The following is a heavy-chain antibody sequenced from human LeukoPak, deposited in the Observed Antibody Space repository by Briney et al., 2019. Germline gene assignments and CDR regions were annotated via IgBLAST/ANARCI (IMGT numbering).Heavy chain of an antibody. CDR1: GYTFTSYG. CDR2: INPNSGGT. CDR3: ARTPRTYYYDSSGYSHFDY. J-gene: IGHJ4*02. Sequence: ASVKVSCKPSGYTFTSYGISWVRQAPGQGLEWMGWINPNSGGTNYAQKFQGRVTMTRDTSISTAYMELSRLRSDDTAVYYCARTPRTYYYDSSGYSHFDYWGQGTLVTVSS. V-gene: IGHV1-2*02. D-gene: IGHD3-22*01.